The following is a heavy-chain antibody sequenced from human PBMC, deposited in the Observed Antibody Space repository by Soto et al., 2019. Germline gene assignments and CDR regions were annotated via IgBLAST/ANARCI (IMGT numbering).Heavy chain of an antibody. CDR1: GFTFSSYG. CDR3: ARDGTEIAALHGADQQKNYYYGMDV. Sequence: GGSLRLSCAASGFTFSSYGMHWVRQAPGKGLEWVAVIWYDGSNKYYADSVKGRFTISRDNSKNTLYLQMNSLRAEDTAVYYCARDGTEIAALHGADQQKNYYYGMDVWGQGTTVTVSS. D-gene: IGHD6-6*01. CDR2: IWYDGSNK. V-gene: IGHV3-33*01. J-gene: IGHJ6*02.